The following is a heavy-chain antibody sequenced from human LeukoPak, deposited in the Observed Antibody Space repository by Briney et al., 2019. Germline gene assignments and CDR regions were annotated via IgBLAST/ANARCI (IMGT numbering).Heavy chain of an antibody. CDR1: GFTFSSHW. V-gene: IGHV3-74*01. CDR3: AKDDKWDDGGGAFDF. J-gene: IGHJ3*01. Sequence: PGGSLRLSCAASGFTFSSHWMHWVRQGPGKGLVWVSRINSDGSRTIYADSVKGRFTISRDSAKNTLYLQMNSLRAEDTAVYYCAKDDKWDDGGGAFDFWGQGTMVTVSS. D-gene: IGHD1-1*01. CDR2: INSDGSRT.